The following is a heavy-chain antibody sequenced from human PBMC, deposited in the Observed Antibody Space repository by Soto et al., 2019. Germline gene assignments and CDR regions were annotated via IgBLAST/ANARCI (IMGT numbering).Heavy chain of an antibody. CDR3: AAMVRGVVDY. Sequence: SVKVSCKASGGTFSSYTISWVRQAPGQGLEWMGRIIPTLGIANYAQKFQGRVTITADKSTSTAYMELSSLRSEDSAVYYCAAMVRGVVDYWGQGTLVTVSS. D-gene: IGHD3-10*01. J-gene: IGHJ4*01. V-gene: IGHV1-69*02. CDR1: GGTFSSYT. CDR2: IIPTLGIA.